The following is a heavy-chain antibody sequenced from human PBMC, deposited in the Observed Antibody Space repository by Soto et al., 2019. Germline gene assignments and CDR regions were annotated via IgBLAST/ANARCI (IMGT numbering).Heavy chain of an antibody. CDR2: IIPILGIA. J-gene: IGHJ4*02. V-gene: IGHV1-69*02. CDR1: GGTFSSYT. D-gene: IGHD3-16*02. CDR3: ARYRPSGYFDY. Sequence: QVQLVQSGAEVKKPGSSVKVSCKASGGTFSSYTISWVRQAPGQGLEWMGRIIPILGIANYAQKFQGRVTITADKSTSTAYMELSSLRSEDTAVYYCARYRPSGYFDYWGQGTLVTVSS.